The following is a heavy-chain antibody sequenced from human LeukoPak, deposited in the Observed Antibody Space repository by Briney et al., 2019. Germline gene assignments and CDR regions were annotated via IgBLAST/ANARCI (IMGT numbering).Heavy chain of an antibody. CDR3: AGSGYSGYDLNY. Sequence: SETLSLTCTVSGGSISYYYWSWIRQPPGKGLEWIVSIYYSGSTNYNPSLKSRITISVDTSKNQFSLKLSSVTAADTAVYCCAGSGYSGYDLNYWGQGTLVTVSS. CDR2: IYYSGST. V-gene: IGHV4-59*12. D-gene: IGHD5-12*01. J-gene: IGHJ4*02. CDR1: GGSISYYY.